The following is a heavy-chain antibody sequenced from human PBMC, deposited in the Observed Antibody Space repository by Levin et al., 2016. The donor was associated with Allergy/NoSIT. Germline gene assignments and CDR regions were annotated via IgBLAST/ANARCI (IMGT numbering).Heavy chain of an antibody. J-gene: IGHJ5*02. V-gene: IGHV3-23*01. D-gene: IGHD6-13*01. Sequence: WIRQPPGKGLEWVSAISGSGGSTYYADSVKGRFTISRDNSKNTLYLQMNSLRAEDTAVYYCARDRDSSSWEGKTNWFDPWGQGTLVTVSS. CDR3: ARDRDSSSWEGKTNWFDP. CDR2: ISGSGGST.